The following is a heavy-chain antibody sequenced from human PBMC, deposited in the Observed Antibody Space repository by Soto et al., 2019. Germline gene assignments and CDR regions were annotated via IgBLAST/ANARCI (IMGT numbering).Heavy chain of an antibody. J-gene: IGHJ6*02. V-gene: IGHV4-31*03. CDR3: ARSGREEWLLLSHYYYYGMDV. Sequence: SETLSLTCTVSGGSISSGGYYWSWIRQHPGKGLEWIGYIYYSGSTYYNPSLKSRVTISVDTSKNQFSLKLGSVTAADTAVYYCARSGREEWLLLSHYYYYGMDVWGQGTTVTVSS. CDR1: GGSISSGGYY. D-gene: IGHD3-22*01. CDR2: IYYSGST.